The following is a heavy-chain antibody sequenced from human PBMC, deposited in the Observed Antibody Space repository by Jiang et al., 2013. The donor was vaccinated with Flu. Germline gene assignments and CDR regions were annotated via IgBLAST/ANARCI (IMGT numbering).Heavy chain of an antibody. D-gene: IGHD3-22*01. CDR2: ISGSGGST. J-gene: IGHJ4*02. CDR3: AKDMTYYYDSSGVRPIDY. V-gene: IGHV3-23*01. Sequence: ESGGGLVQPGGSLRLSCAASGFTFSSYAMSWVRQAPGKGLEWVPAISGSGGSTYYADSVKGRFTISRDNSKNTLYLQMNSLRAEDTAVYYCAKDMTYYYDSSGVRPIDYWGQGTLVTVSS. CDR1: GFTFSSYA.